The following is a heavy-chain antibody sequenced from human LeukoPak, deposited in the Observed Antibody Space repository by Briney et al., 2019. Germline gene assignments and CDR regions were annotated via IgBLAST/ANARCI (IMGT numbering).Heavy chain of an antibody. D-gene: IGHD1-14*01. J-gene: IGHJ4*02. V-gene: IGHV3-23*01. CDR3: AKPARTDYADY. CDR1: GFTFSSYA. CDR2: INGSGDRT. Sequence: GGTLRLSCVASGFTFSSYAMNWVRQAPGKGLEWASSINGSGDRTYYADSVKGRFTISRDNSKNTLYLQMNSLRAEDTAVYYCAKPARTDYADYWGQGTLVTVSS.